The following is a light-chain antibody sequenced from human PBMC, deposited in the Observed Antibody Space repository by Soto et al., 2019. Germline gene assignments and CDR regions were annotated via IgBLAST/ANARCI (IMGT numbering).Light chain of an antibody. V-gene: IGLV2-14*01. CDR2: EVT. Sequence: QSALTQPASLSGSPGQSIAISCTGTSSDVGGYDYVSWYQQHPDKAPKLMIYEVTKRPSGVSNRFSGSKSGNTASLTISGLQPEDEADYYCSSHTSGSTRVFGSGTKVTVL. CDR1: SSDVGGYDY. J-gene: IGLJ1*01. CDR3: SSHTSGSTRV.